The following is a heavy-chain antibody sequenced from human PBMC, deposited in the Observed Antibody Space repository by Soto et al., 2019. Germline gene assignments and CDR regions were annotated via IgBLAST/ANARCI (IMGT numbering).Heavy chain of an antibody. CDR2: VNPSSGGT. CDR3: AREGSADYGSYGMDV. V-gene: IGHV1-2*02. D-gene: IGHD4-17*01. J-gene: IGHJ6*02. CDR1: GFTDYY. Sequence: QVQLVQSGTEVRKPGAAVKVSCKASGFTDYYIHWVRQAPGQGLEWMGWVNPSSGGTNYAQKFQGRVAMSRDTLISTAYMELSSLQSDDTAVYYCAREGSADYGSYGMDVWGQGTTVTVSS.